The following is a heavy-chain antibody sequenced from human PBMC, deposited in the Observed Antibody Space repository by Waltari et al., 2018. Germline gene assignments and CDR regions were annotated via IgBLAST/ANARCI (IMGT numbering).Heavy chain of an antibody. CDR2: INSDGSST. D-gene: IGHD3-22*01. V-gene: IGHV3-74*01. Sequence: EVQLVESGGGLVQPGGSLRLSCAASGFTFSRYWMHWVRQGPGKGLVWVSRINSDGSSTNYADSVKGRFTVSRDNAKNTLFLQMDSLSAEDTAVYYCARRGNYDSRAFDIWGQGTMVTVSS. CDR3: ARRGNYDSRAFDI. CDR1: GFTFSRYW. J-gene: IGHJ3*02.